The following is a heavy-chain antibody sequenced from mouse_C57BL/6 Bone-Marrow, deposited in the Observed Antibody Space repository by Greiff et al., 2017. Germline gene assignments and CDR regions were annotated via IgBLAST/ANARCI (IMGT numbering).Heavy chain of an antibody. V-gene: IGHV1-72*01. J-gene: IGHJ3*01. D-gene: IGHD2-10*01. CDR1: GYTFTSYW. Sequence: QVQLKQPGAELVKPGASVKLSCKASGYTFTSYWMHWVKQRPGRGLEWIGRIDPNSGGTKYNEKFKSKATLTVDKPSSTAYMQLSSLTSEDSAVYYCARRGLLSWFAYWGQGTLVTVSA. CDR3: ARRGLLSWFAY. CDR2: IDPNSGGT.